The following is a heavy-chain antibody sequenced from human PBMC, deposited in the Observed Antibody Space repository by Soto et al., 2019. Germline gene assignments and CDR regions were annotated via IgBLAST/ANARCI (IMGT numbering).Heavy chain of an antibody. Sequence: GGSLRLSCAASGLTFSSYALSWVRQAPGKGLEWVSGISRSGGSTYYADSVKGRFTISRDNSKNTLYLQMNSLRAEDTAVYYCAKDLSSVGPTRPDYWGQGTLVTVSS. J-gene: IGHJ4*02. V-gene: IGHV3-23*01. CDR3: AKDLSSVGPTRPDY. CDR1: GLTFSSYA. CDR2: ISRSGGST. D-gene: IGHD1-26*01.